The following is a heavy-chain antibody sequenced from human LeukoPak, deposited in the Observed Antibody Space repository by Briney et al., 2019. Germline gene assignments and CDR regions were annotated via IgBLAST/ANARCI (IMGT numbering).Heavy chain of an antibody. CDR1: GFTFSNSA. V-gene: IGHV3-64D*09. CDR2: ISSYRINT. CDR3: VKGGVYCSGALDY. Sequence: PGGSLRLSCSASGFTFSNSAMHWVRLAPGRGLEYVSCISSYRINTYYADSVKGSFTISRDNSKNTLYLQMSSLRTEDTAVYYCVKGGVYCSGALDYWGQGTLVTVSS. D-gene: IGHD2-21*02. J-gene: IGHJ4*02.